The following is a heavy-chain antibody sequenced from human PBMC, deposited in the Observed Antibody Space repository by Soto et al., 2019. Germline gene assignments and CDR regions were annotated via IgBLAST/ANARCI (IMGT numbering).Heavy chain of an antibody. V-gene: IGHV1-18*01. CDR3: AREGQAPYYYYGMDV. Sequence: ALVKVSCKASGYTFTNYGFSWVRQAPGQGLEWMGWISGYNGNTKYAEKFQGRVTMTTDTSTSTAHMELRSLRSDDAAVYYCAREGQAPYYYYGMDVWGQGTAVTVS. CDR2: ISGYNGNT. CDR1: GYTFTNYG. J-gene: IGHJ6*02.